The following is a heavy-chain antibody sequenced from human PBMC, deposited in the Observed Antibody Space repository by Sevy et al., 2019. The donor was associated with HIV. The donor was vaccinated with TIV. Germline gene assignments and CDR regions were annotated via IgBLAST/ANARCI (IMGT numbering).Heavy chain of an antibody. CDR1: GFIFSNYY. CDR2: ISDRSDTI. J-gene: IGHJ4*02. V-gene: IGHV3-48*01. CDR3: ARVRDRYCSGGSCYYGYFFDY. Sequence: GGSLRLSCAASGFIFSNYYMTWVPQAPGKGLEWVSYISDRSDTISYADSVKGRFTISRDNAKNALYLQMSSLRGEDTAVYYCARVRDRYCSGGSCYYGYFFDYWGQGTLVTVSS. D-gene: IGHD2-15*01.